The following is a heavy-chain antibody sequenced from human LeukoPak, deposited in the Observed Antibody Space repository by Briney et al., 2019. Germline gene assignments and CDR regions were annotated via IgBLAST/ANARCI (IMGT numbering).Heavy chain of an antibody. CDR2: MSPNSGNT. Sequence: ASVKVSCKASGYIFTSYDINWVRQATGQRLEWLGWMSPNSGNTGYAQNFQGRVTMTTDTSTSTAYMELRSLRSDDTAVYYCARYSSGWFDYWGQGTLVTVSS. D-gene: IGHD6-19*01. V-gene: IGHV1-8*01. J-gene: IGHJ4*02. CDR1: GYIFTSYD. CDR3: ARYSSGWFDY.